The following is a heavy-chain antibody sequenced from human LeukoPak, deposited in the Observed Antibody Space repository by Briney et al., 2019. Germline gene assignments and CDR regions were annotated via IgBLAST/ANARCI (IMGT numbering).Heavy chain of an antibody. J-gene: IGHJ4*02. V-gene: IGHV4-31*03. CDR2: IYYSGST. CDR3: ARVSSRGHFDY. Sequence: KPSETLSLTCTVSGGSISSGGYYWSWIRQHPGKGLEWIGYIYYSGSTYYNPSLKSRVTISVDTSKNQSSLKLSSVTAADTAVYYCARVSSRGHFDYWGQGTLVTVSS. CDR1: GGSISSGGYY.